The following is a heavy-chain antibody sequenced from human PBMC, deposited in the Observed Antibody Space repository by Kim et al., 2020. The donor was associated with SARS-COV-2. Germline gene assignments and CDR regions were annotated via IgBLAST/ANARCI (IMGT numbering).Heavy chain of an antibody. D-gene: IGHD4-17*01. V-gene: IGHV3-23*01. CDR1: GFTFSSYA. Sequence: GGSLRLSCAVSGFTFSSYAMSWVRQAPGKGLEWVSGISGGGGSTYYADSVKGRFTISRDNSKNTLYLQMNSLRAEDTAVYYCAKDPAEFYGDYYPFDHWGQGTLVTVSA. J-gene: IGHJ4*02. CDR2: ISGGGGST. CDR3: AKDPAEFYGDYYPFDH.